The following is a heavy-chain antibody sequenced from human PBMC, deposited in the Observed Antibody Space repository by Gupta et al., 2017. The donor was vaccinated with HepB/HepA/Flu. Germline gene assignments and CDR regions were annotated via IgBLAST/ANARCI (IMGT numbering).Heavy chain of an antibody. J-gene: IGHJ4*02. Sequence: HVPLVHSGADVTTPGSLVKFSCQASGVPFSTYALNWVRQAPGQGLEWMGGIIPVFGPTNYEQKFQGRVRITADESTSTAYREISSRRSEDTAVNYCARKGGGHCSGGACYSFDVWGQGTLVTVSS. CDR2: IIPVFGPT. D-gene: IGHD2-21*02. CDR3: ARKGGGHCSGGACYSFDV. V-gene: IGHV1-69*01. CDR1: GVPFSTYA.